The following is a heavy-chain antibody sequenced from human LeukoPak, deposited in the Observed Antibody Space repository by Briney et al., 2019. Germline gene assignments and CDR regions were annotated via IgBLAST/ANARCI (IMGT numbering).Heavy chain of an antibody. Sequence: GSLRLSCAASGFTFNTYTMNWVRQAPGKGLEWIGEINHSGGTKYNPSLKSRVTISVDTSKNQFSLKLSSVTAADTAMYYCARVKDPGGYYYYYYMDVWGKGTTVTVSS. CDR1: GFTFNTYT. CDR2: INHSGGT. CDR3: ARVKDPGGYYYYYYMDV. D-gene: IGHD3-16*01. V-gene: IGHV4-34*01. J-gene: IGHJ6*03.